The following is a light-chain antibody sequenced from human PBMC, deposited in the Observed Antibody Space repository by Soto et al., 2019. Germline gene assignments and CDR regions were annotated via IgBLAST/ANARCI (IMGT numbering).Light chain of an antibody. CDR2: DVS. Sequence: QSALTQPRSVSGSPGQSVTISCTGTSIDVGGYNYVSWYQQHPGKAPKLMIYDVSKRPSGVPDRFSGSKSGNTASLTISGLQAEDEADYYCCSYAGSYTLWVFGGGTKLTVL. J-gene: IGLJ3*02. CDR1: SIDVGGYNY. V-gene: IGLV2-11*01. CDR3: CSYAGSYTLWV.